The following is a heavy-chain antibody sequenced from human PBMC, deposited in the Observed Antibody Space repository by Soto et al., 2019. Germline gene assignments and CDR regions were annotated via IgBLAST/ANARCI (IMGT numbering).Heavy chain of an antibody. CDR1: GYTFTSYD. CDR3: ARGKWASPQKPMVRGAGMWPDY. D-gene: IGHD3-10*01. J-gene: IGHJ4*02. Sequence: QVQLVQSGAEVKKPGASVKVSCKASGYTFTSYDINWVRQATGQGLEWMGWMNPNSGNTGYAQKFQGRVTMTRYTSISTAYMELSSLRSEDTAVYYCARGKWASPQKPMVRGAGMWPDYWGQGTLVTVSS. V-gene: IGHV1-8*01. CDR2: MNPNSGNT.